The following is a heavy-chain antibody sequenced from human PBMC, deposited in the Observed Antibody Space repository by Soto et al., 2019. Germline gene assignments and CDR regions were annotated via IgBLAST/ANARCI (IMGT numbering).Heavy chain of an antibody. Sequence: QVQLVQPGAEVKKPGASVKVSCKAPGYTFSSYDLNWVRQATGQGREGMGGMNPNNGNTGYAQKFQGRVTMTRNTSISTADMELSSLRSEDTAVYYCARGSLWFGERSGMDVWGHGTTVTVSS. D-gene: IGHD3-10*01. J-gene: IGHJ6*02. CDR3: ARGSLWFGERSGMDV. CDR1: GYTFSSYD. CDR2: MNPNNGNT. V-gene: IGHV1-8*01.